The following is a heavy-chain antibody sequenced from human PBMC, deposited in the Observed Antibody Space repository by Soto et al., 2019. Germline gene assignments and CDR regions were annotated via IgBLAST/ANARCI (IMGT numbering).Heavy chain of an antibody. CDR1: GFTFSSYW. CDR3: ARDRTYYYGSGSYPDEEYYYYYMDV. Sequence: EVQLVESGGGLVQPGGSLRLSCAASGFTFSSYWMSWVRQAPGKGLEWVANIKQDGSEKYYVVSVKGRFTISRDNAKNSLYLQMNSLRAEDTAVYYCARDRTYYYGSGSYPDEEYYYYYMDVWGKGTTVTVSS. D-gene: IGHD3-10*01. J-gene: IGHJ6*03. CDR2: IKQDGSEK. V-gene: IGHV3-7*01.